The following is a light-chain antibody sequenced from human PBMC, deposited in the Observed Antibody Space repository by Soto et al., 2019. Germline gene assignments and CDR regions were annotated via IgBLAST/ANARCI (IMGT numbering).Light chain of an antibody. J-gene: IGKJ1*01. Sequence: EIVLTQSPGTLSLSPGERATLSCRASQSVSSNSLAWYRQKHGQAPRLLIYGASNRANGIPDRFSGSGSGTDFTLTINSLEPEDFAVYYCQQYSSLPRTFGQGTKVEIK. CDR1: QSVSSNS. CDR2: GAS. CDR3: QQYSSLPRT. V-gene: IGKV3-20*01.